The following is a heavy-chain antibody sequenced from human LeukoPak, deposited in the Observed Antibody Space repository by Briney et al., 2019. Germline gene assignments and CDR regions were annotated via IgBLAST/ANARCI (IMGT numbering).Heavy chain of an antibody. CDR3: ARAPRVTTSPGLDY. CDR2: IIPVFGAT. D-gene: IGHD4-17*01. J-gene: IGHJ4*02. Sequence: SVKVSCKASGGTFSNFAVSWVRQAPGQGLEWMGGIIPVFGATTYAENFQDRVTITADESTGTAYMELSSLKSDDTAVYYCARAPRVTTSPGLDYWGQGTLVTVSS. V-gene: IGHV1-69*01. CDR1: GGTFSNFA.